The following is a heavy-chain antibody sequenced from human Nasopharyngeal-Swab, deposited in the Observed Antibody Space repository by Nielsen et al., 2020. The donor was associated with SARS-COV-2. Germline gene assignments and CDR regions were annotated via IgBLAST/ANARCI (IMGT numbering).Heavy chain of an antibody. V-gene: IGHV3-21*01. J-gene: IGHJ6*02. D-gene: IGHD2-15*01. CDR3: ARDRSVGYGMDV. Sequence: GGSLRLSCAASGFTFSSYSMNWVRQAPGKGLEWVSSISSSSSYIYYADSVKGRFTISRDNAKNSLYLQMNSLRAEDTAVYYCARDRSVGYGMDVWGQGTTATVSS. CDR2: ISSSSSYI. CDR1: GFTFSSYS.